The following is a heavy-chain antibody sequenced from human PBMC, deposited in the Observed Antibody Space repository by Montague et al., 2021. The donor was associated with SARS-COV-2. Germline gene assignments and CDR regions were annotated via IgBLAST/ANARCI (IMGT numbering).Heavy chain of an antibody. Sequence: SETLSLTCTVSGGSISSYYWSWIRQPPGKGLEWIGYIYYSKSTNYNPSFKSRVTISVDTSKNQFSLKVRSVTAADTAVYYCARRRERWVDAFDIWGQGTMVTVSS. J-gene: IGHJ3*02. CDR2: IYYSKST. V-gene: IGHV4-59*08. CDR1: GGSISSYY. CDR3: ARRRERWVDAFDI. D-gene: IGHD1-26*01.